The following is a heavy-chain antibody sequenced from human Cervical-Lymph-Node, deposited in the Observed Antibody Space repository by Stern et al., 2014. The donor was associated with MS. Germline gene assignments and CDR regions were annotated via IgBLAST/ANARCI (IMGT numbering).Heavy chain of an antibody. CDR1: GFTFSHYD. CDR2: ISSDGNKK. Sequence: VQLVESGGGVVQPGRSLRLSCAASGFTFSHYDMHWVRQAPGKGLEWVTFISSDGNKKYYSDSVKGRFSVSRDNSKNTLYLQMNSLRADDTALYHCARDDSIFGETYIDFWGQGALVTVSS. V-gene: IGHV3-30-3*01. D-gene: IGHD3-3*01. CDR3: ARDDSIFGETYIDF. J-gene: IGHJ4*02.